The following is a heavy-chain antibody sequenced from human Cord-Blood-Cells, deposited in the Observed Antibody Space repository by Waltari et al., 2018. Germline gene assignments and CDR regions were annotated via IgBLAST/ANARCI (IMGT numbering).Heavy chain of an antibody. D-gene: IGHD2-2*01. CDR2: INHSGST. CDR3: AREGLGYCSSTSCYALDY. J-gene: IGHJ4*02. V-gene: IGHV4-34*01. Sequence: QVQLQQWGAGLLKPSETLSLTCAVYGGSFSGYYWSWIRQPPGKGLEWIGEINHSGSTNYNPSLKSRVTISVDTSKNPFSLKLSSVTAADTAVYYCAREGLGYCSSTSCYALDYWGQGTLVTVSS. CDR1: GGSFSGYY.